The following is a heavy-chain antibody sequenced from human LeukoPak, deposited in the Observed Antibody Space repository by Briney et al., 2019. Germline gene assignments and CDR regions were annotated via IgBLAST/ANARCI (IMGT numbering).Heavy chain of an antibody. CDR1: GVTFSSYS. CDR3: ARSLSYYDILTGYFGSSTPPDY. V-gene: IGHV3-21*01. J-gene: IGHJ4*02. Sequence: PGGSLRLSCAATGVTFSSYSMNLVRQAPGKGLEWVPSISSSSSYIYYADSVKGRFTISRDNAKNSLYLQMNSLRAEDTAVYYCARSLSYYDILTGYFGSSTPPDYWDQGTLVTVSS. D-gene: IGHD3-9*01. CDR2: ISSSSSYI.